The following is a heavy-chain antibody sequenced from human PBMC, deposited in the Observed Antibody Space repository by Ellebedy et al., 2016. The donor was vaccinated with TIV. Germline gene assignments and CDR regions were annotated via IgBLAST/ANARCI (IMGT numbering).Heavy chain of an antibody. CDR2: ISSSGSTI. V-gene: IGHV3-11*01. CDR3: ARERYYYGSGSYYFSDY. D-gene: IGHD3-10*01. J-gene: IGHJ4*02. Sequence: GESLKISXAASGFTFSDYYMSWIRQAPGKGLEWVSYISSSGSTIYYADSVKGRFTISRDNAKNSLYLQMNSLRAEDTAVYYCARERYYYGSGSYYFSDYWGQGTLVTVSS. CDR1: GFTFSDYY.